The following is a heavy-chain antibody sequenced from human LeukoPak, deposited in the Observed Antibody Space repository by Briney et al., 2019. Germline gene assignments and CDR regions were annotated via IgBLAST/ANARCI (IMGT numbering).Heavy chain of an antibody. D-gene: IGHD6-6*01. CDR3: ASERLYYSSSSGIDN. CDR2: IFRIGST. Sequence: PSETLSLTCTVSGFSITTGYYWAWIRQPPGKGLEWIGTIFRIGSTYYNPSLKSRVTISVDTSKNQFSLKLSSVTAADTAVYYCASERLYYSSSSGIDNWGQGTMVTVSS. V-gene: IGHV4-38-2*02. J-gene: IGHJ3*02. CDR1: GFSITTGYY.